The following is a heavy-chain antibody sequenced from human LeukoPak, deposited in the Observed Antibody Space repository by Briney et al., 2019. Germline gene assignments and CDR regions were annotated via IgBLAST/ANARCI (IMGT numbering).Heavy chain of an antibody. Sequence: GGSLRLSCTASGFTFSSYAMNWVRLSPGKGLEWVSAITDNGNATYYADSVKGRFTISRDNSKNTLYLQMSSLRAEDTAVYYCATLRLSDHFDYWGQGTLVTVSS. CDR2: ITDNGNAT. J-gene: IGHJ4*02. V-gene: IGHV3-23*01. CDR3: ATLRLSDHFDY. CDR1: GFTFSSYA. D-gene: IGHD2-15*01.